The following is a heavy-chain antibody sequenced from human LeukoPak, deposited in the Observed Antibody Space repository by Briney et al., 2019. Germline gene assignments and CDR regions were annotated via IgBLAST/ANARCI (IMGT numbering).Heavy chain of an antibody. D-gene: IGHD3-22*01. Sequence: GGPLRLSCAASGFTFSSYGMHWVRQAPGKGLEWVAVIWYDGSNKYYADSVKGRFTISRDNSKNTLYLQMNSLRAEDTAVYYCAKGDANYYDSSGYMIDYWGQGTLVTVSS. CDR2: IWYDGSNK. CDR3: AKGDANYYDSSGYMIDY. CDR1: GFTFSSYG. V-gene: IGHV3-33*06. J-gene: IGHJ4*02.